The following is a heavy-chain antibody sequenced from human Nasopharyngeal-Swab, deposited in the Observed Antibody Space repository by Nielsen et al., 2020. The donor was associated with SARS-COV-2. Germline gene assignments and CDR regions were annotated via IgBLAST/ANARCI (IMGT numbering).Heavy chain of an antibody. Sequence: SETLSLTCTVSAGSVNTYYWSWIRQPPGKGLEWIGYIYYSGSTNYNPPLKSRVTISVDTSKNQFSLKLSSVTAADTAVYYCARDPMTTVTTGAFDIWGQGTMVTVSS. D-gene: IGHD4-17*01. CDR2: IYYSGST. CDR3: ARDPMTTVTTGAFDI. J-gene: IGHJ3*02. CDR1: AGSVNTYY. V-gene: IGHV4-59*02.